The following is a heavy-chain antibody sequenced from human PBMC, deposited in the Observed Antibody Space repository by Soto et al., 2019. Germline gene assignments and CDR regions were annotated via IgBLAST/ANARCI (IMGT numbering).Heavy chain of an antibody. Sequence: QVQLQESGPGLVRPAETLSLICSVSTDSMRTYSWTWIRQSPGKGLEWIGYVYHTGRTEYNPSLESRVTISIDMSKKQFSLQLTSVNAADTAVYFCARDDTTGLLEFWGQGTLVTVSS. CDR3: ARDDTTGLLEF. CDR1: TDSMRTYS. J-gene: IGHJ4*02. V-gene: IGHV4-59*01. CDR2: VYHTGRT.